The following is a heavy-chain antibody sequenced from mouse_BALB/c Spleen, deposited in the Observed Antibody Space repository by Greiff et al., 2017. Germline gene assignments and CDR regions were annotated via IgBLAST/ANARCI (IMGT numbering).Heavy chain of an antibody. Sequence: EVQRVESGAELVRPGALVKLSCKASGFNIKDYYMHWVKQRPEQGLEWIGWIDPENGNTIYDPKFQGKASITADTSSNTAYLQLSSLTSEDTAVYYCARSGQLGLIAYWGQGTLVTVSA. D-gene: IGHD3-2*01. V-gene: IGHV14-1*02. J-gene: IGHJ3*01. CDR1: GFNIKDYY. CDR2: IDPENGNT. CDR3: ARSGQLGLIAY.